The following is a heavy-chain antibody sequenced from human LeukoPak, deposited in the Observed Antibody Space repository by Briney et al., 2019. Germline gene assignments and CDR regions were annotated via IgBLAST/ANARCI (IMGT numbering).Heavy chain of an antibody. Sequence: TSETLSLTCTVSGGSISSSSYYWGWIRQPPGKGLEWIGSIYYSGSTYYNPSLKSRVTISVDTSKNQFSLKLSSVTAADTAVYYCAKDRSDNSTWYVGSHWGQGTLVTVSS. CDR2: IYYSGST. V-gene: IGHV4-39*07. D-gene: IGHD2/OR15-2a*01. CDR1: GGSISSSSYY. J-gene: IGHJ4*02. CDR3: AKDRSDNSTWYVGSH.